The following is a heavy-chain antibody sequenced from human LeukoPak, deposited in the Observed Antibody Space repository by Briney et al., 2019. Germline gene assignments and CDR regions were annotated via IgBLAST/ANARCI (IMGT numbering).Heavy chain of an antibody. D-gene: IGHD1-26*01. CDR1: GYIFTTYT. CDR3: ARGGAGY. J-gene: IGHJ4*02. V-gene: IGHV7-4-1*02. CDR2: INTDTGNP. Sequence: ASVKVSYKASGYIFTTYTMNWVRQAPGQGLEWMGWINTDTGNPTYAQGFTGRFVFSLDTSVNTAYLQISSLKAEDTAVYYCARGGAGYWGQGTLVTVSS.